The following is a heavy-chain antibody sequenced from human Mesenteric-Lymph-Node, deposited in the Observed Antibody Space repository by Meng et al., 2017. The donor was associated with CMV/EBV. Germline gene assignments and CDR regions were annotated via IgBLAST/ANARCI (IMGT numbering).Heavy chain of an antibody. CDR3: ARDGGWRY. Sequence: QVQLQQWGAGLLKPSETLSLTCAVYGGSFSGYYWSGIRQPPGKGLEWIGEINHSGSTNYNPSLKSRVTISVDTSKNQFSLKLSSVTAADTAVYYCARDGGWRYWGQGTLVTVSS. CDR1: GGSFSGYY. CDR2: INHSGST. V-gene: IGHV4-34*01. D-gene: IGHD3-16*01. J-gene: IGHJ4*02.